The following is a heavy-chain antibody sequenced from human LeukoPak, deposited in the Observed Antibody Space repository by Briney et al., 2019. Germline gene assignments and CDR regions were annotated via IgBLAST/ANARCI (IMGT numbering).Heavy chain of an antibody. CDR2: IYYSGST. D-gene: IGHD3-22*01. CDR3: ARSGGLWLLTYYFDY. V-gene: IGHV4-39*07. Sequence: SETLSLTCTVSGGSISSSSYYWGWIRQPPGKGLGWMGSIYYSGSTYYNPSLKSRVTISVDTSKNQLSLKLSSVTAADTAVYFCARSGGLWLLTYYFDYWGQGTLVTVSS. CDR1: GGSISSSSYY. J-gene: IGHJ4*02.